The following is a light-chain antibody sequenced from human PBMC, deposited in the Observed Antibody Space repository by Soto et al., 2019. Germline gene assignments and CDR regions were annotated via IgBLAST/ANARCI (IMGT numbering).Light chain of an antibody. CDR3: QQYNSYSPLT. Sequence: DIQMTQSPSTLSASVGDRVTITCRASQSISSWLAWYQQKPGKAPKLLIYYASSLESGVPSRFSGSGSGTEFTLTISSLQHDDFATYYCQQYNSYSPLTFGQVTNVEIK. CDR1: QSISSW. J-gene: IGKJ1*01. V-gene: IGKV1-5*01. CDR2: YAS.